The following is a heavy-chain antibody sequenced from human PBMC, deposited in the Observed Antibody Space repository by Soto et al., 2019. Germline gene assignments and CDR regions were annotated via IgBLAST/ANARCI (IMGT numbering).Heavy chain of an antibody. Sequence: GASVKVSCKASGGTFSSYAISWVRQAPGQGLEWMGGIIPIFDTANYAQKFQGRFTISRDNSKNTLYLQMNSLRAEDTAVYYCARDRIAVAGNPEYFQHWGQGTLVTVSS. CDR2: IIPIFDTA. CDR3: ARDRIAVAGNPEYFQH. CDR1: GGTFSSYA. J-gene: IGHJ1*01. D-gene: IGHD6-19*01. V-gene: IGHV1-69*05.